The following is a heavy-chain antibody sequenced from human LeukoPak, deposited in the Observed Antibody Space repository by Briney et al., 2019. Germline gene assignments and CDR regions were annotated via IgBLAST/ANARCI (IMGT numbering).Heavy chain of an antibody. CDR2: IKQDGSDR. D-gene: IGHD2-2*01. J-gene: IGHJ4*02. CDR3: ARVLPVASRDY. CDR1: GFTFSTYW. V-gene: IGHV3-7*01. Sequence: GGSLRLSCAASGFTFSTYWMSWVRQAPGKGLEWVANIKQDGSDRFYVDSVKGRFTISRDNAKNSMYLQMSSLRAEDTAIYYCARVLPVASRDYWGQGTLVTVSS.